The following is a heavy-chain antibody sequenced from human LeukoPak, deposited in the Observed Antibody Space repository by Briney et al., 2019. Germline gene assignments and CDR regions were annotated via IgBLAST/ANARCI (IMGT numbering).Heavy chain of an antibody. CDR1: VGTFSSYA. D-gene: IGHD3-22*01. CDR3: ARVKYYDSSGYYLGYFDY. V-gene: IGHV1-69*05. CDR2: IIPIFGTA. Sequence: SVKVSCKASVGTFSSYAISWVRQAPGQGPEWMGGIIPIFGTANYAQKFQGRVTITTDESTSTAYMELSSLRSEDTAVYYCARVKYYDSSGYYLGYFDYWGQGTLVTVSS. J-gene: IGHJ4*02.